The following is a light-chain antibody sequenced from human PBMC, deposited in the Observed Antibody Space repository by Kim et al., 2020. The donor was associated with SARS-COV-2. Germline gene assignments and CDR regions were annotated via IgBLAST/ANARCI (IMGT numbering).Light chain of an antibody. CDR1: QSISSY. V-gene: IGKV1-39*01. J-gene: IGKJ3*01. CDR2: AAS. Sequence: ASVGDRVTITCRTSQSISSYLNWYQQKPGKAPKLLIYAASSLQSGVPSRFSGSGSGTDFTLTISSLQPEDFATYYCQQSYSTPFTFGPGTKVDIK. CDR3: QQSYSTPFT.